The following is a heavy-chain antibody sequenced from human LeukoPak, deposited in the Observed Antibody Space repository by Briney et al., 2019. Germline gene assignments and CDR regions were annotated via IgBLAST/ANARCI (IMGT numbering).Heavy chain of an antibody. CDR1: GYTFTSYG. D-gene: IGHD1-20*01. V-gene: IGHV1-18*01. J-gene: IGHJ4*02. CDR2: ISAYSGDT. Sequence: ASVKVSCKASGYTFTSYGISWVRQAPGQGLEWMGWISAYSGDTNYAQKFQGRATMTTDTSTSTAYMELRSLSSDDTAVYYCARHNWNDVRDYWGQGTLVAVSS. CDR3: ARHNWNDVRDY.